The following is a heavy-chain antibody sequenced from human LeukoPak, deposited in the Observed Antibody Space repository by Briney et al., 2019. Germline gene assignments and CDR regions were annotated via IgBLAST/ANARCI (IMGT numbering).Heavy chain of an antibody. D-gene: IGHD3-3*01. CDR1: GGTFSSYA. J-gene: IGHJ4*02. CDR2: IIPIFGTA. V-gene: IGHV1-69*05. Sequence: SVKVSCKASGGTFSSYAISWVRQAPGQGLEWMGRIIPIFGTANYAQKFQGRVTITTDESTSTAYMELSSLRSEDTAVYYCARGKTYDFLSGSFDYWGQGTLVTVSS. CDR3: ARGKTYDFLSGSFDY.